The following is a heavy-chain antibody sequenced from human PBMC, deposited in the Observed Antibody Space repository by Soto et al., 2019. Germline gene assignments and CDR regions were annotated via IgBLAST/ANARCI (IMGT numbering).Heavy chain of an antibody. J-gene: IGHJ4*02. V-gene: IGHV3-30*18. CDR3: AKGGRQWLVTSDFNY. CDR2: VSHDGRNT. CDR1: GFTFSDYA. D-gene: IGHD6-19*01. Sequence: VQLVESGGGVVQPGRSLRLSCAASGFTFSDYAMHWVRQAPGKGLEWVAVVSHDGRNTHYADSVKGRVTISRDSSKNTVSLEMPSLRAEDTAVYYCAKGGRQWLVTSDFNYWGQGDLVTVSS.